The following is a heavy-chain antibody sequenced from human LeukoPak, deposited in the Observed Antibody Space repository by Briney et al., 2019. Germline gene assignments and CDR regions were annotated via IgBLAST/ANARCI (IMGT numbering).Heavy chain of an antibody. J-gene: IGHJ4*02. V-gene: IGHV4-59*11. CDR3: ARYYYDSSGHYSDY. D-gene: IGHD3-22*01. CDR2: IYYSGST. CDR1: GGSISSHY. Sequence: KPSETLSLTCTVSGGSISSHYWSWIRQPPGKGLEWIGYIYYSGSTNYNPSLKSRVTISVDTSKNQFSLKLSSVTAADTAVYYCARYYYDSSGHYSDYWGQGTLVTVSS.